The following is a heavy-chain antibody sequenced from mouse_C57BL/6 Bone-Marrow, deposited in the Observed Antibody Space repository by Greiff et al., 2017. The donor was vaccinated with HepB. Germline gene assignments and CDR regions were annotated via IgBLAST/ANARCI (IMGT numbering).Heavy chain of an antibody. CDR3: TMGYYYGSSCDY. CDR1: GFNIKDYY. Sequence: VQLQQSGAELVRPGASVKLSCTASGFNIKDYYMHWVKQRPEQGLEWIGRIDPEDGDTEYAPKFQGKATMTADTSSNTAYLQLSSLTSEDTAVYYCTMGYYYGSSCDYWGQGTTLTVAS. CDR2: IDPEDGDT. D-gene: IGHD1-1*01. J-gene: IGHJ2*01. V-gene: IGHV14-1*01.